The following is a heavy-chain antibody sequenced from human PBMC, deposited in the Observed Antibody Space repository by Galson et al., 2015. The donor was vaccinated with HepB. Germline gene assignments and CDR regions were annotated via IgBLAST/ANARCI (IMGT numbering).Heavy chain of an antibody. CDR3: ARDMAQLYVRGFDS. V-gene: IGHV3-30-3*01. Sequence: SLRLSCAASGFTFSSYAMHWVRQAPGKGLEWVAVISYDGSNKYYADSVKGRFTISRDNSKNTLYPQMNSLRVEDTAVYYCARDMAQLYVRGFDSWGQGTLVTVSS. CDR2: ISYDGSNK. D-gene: IGHD3-10*02. J-gene: IGHJ4*02. CDR1: GFTFSSYA.